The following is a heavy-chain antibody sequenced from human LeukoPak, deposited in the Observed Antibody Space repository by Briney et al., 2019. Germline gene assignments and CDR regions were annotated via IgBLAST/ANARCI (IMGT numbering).Heavy chain of an antibody. J-gene: IGHJ6*02. CDR2: IKQDGSEK. CDR1: GLTCSSYW. CDR3: ARLYVPRGYSYGFPYYGMDV. D-gene: IGHD5-18*01. Sequence: PGGSLRLSCAASGLTCSSYWRNGFRQAPGKGLEWVANIKQDGSEKYYVDSVEGRFTISRDNAKNSLYLQMNSLRAEDTAVYYCARLYVPRGYSYGFPYYGMDVWGQGTTVTVSS. V-gene: IGHV3-7*04.